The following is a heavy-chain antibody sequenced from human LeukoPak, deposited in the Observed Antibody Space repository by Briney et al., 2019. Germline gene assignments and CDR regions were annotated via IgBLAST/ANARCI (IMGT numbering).Heavy chain of an antibody. J-gene: IGHJ4*02. CDR1: GFTFNNYW. CDR3: AKASIAGAIGVLDY. CDR2: INQDGSRK. Sequence: PGGSLRLSCAAFGFTFNNYWMSWVRQAPGKGLEWVANINQDGSRKHYVDSVKGRFTISRDNAKNSLYLQMNSLRAEDTAVYFCAKASIAGAIGVLDYWGQGTLVTVSS. D-gene: IGHD1-26*01. V-gene: IGHV3-7*01.